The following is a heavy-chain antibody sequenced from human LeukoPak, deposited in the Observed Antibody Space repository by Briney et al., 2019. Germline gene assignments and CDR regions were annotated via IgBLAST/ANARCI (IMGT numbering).Heavy chain of an antibody. CDR1: GGSISSGGYY. D-gene: IGHD3-9*01. CDR2: IYYSGST. V-gene: IGHV4-31*03. CDR3: ARDRIDWVYGMDV. J-gene: IGHJ6*02. Sequence: PSETLSLTCTVSGGSISSGGYYWSWIRQHPGKGLEWIGYIYYSGSTYYNPSLKSRVTISVDTSKNQFSLKLSSVTAADTAVYYCARDRIDWVYGMDVWGQGTTVTVSS.